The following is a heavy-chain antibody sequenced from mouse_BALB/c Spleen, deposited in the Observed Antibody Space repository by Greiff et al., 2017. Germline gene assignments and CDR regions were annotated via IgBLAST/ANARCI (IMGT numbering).Heavy chain of an antibody. V-gene: IGHV1-69*02. CDR2: IDPSDSYT. Sequence: QVQLQQSGAELVKPGASVKLSCKASGYTFTSYWMHWVKQRPGQGLEWIGEIDPSDSYTNYNQKFKGKATLTVDKSSSTAYMELARLTSEDSAIYYCARLGLDYFDYWGQGTTLTVSS. J-gene: IGHJ2*01. D-gene: IGHD4-1*01. CDR3: ARLGLDYFDY. CDR1: GYTFTSYW.